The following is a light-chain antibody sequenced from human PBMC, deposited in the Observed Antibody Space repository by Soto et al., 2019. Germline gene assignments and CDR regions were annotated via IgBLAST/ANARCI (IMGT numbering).Light chain of an antibody. CDR2: GAS. CDR1: QSVSSSY. J-gene: IGKJ3*01. Sequence: ESVLTQSPGPLSMSPGERATLSCRASQSVSSSYSAWYQQKPGQAHRLLLYGASRRATGIPDRFSGSGSGTDCTLTISRLEPEDFAVYYCQQYGSSPFTFGPGTNVDIK. CDR3: QQYGSSPFT. V-gene: IGKV3-20*01.